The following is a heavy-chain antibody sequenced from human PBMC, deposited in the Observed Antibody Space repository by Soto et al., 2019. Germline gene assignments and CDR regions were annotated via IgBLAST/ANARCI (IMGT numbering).Heavy chain of an antibody. CDR1: GGSISSYY. CDR3: ASQGGYSYGSSFDI. Sequence: SETLSLTCTVSGGSISSYYWSWIRQPPGKGLEWIGYIYYSGSTNYNPSLKSRVTISADTSKNQFSLKLSSVTAADTAVYYCASQGGYSYGSSFDIWGQGTMVTVSS. V-gene: IGHV4-59*01. D-gene: IGHD5-18*01. J-gene: IGHJ3*02. CDR2: IYYSGST.